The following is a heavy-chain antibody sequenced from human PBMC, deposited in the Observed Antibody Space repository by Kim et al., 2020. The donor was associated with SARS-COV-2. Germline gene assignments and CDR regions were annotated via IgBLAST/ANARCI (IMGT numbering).Heavy chain of an antibody. CDR2: IYYSGST. CDR1: GGSISSYY. J-gene: IGHJ3*02. V-gene: IGHV4-59*01. D-gene: IGHD3-9*01. CDR3: ARGDDILTGPRRHAFDI. Sequence: SETLSLTCTVSGGSISSYYWSWIRQPPGKGLEWIGYIYYSGSTNYNPSLKSRVTISVDTSKNQFSLKLSSVTAADTAVYYCARGDDILTGPRRHAFDIWGQGTMVTVSS.